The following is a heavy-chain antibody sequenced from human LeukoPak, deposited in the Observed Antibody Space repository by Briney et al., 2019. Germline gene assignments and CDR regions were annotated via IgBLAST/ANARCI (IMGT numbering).Heavy chain of an antibody. CDR2: IYYSGST. D-gene: IGHD2-21*02. Sequence: SETLSLTCTVSGGSISSYYWSWIRQPPGKGLEWIGYIYYSGSTNYNPSLKSRVTISVDTSKNQFSLKLSSVTAADTAVYYCARGTGDASLDYWGQGTLVTIPS. CDR3: ARGTGDASLDY. V-gene: IGHV4-59*01. J-gene: IGHJ4*02. CDR1: GGSISSYY.